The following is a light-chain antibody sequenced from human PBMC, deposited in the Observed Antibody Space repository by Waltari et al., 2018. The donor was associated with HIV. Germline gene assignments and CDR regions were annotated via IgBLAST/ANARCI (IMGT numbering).Light chain of an antibody. CDR1: RSNIGSHC. V-gene: IGLV1-47*01. CDR3: ATWNDSL. CDR2: RNN. J-gene: IGLJ2*01. Sequence: QSVLTQPPSASGTPGQRVTISCSGSRSNIGSHCVYWNHHLPGTAPKLLVYRNNQRPSGVPDRLSGSKSGTSASLAISGLRSEDEADYYCATWNDSLVGGGTKLTVL.